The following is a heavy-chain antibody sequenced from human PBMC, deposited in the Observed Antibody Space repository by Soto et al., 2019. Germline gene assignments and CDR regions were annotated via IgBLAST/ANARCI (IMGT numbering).Heavy chain of an antibody. CDR2: INAGNGNT. D-gene: IGHD6-19*01. CDR3: ARDGAVAGGINFDY. V-gene: IGHV1-3*01. J-gene: IGHJ4*02. Sequence: ASVKVSCKASRYTFSTYAIHWVRQAPGQSLEWMGWINAGNGNTKYSQKFQGRVTITRDTSANTAYMELSSLRSEDTAVYYCARDGAVAGGINFDYWGQGTLVTVSS. CDR1: RYTFSTYA.